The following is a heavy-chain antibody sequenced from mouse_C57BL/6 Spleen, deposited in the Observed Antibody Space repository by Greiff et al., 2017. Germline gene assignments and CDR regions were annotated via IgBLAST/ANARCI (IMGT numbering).Heavy chain of an antibody. CDR3: ARVDDYDEEYYFDY. CDR2: IYPGNGDT. J-gene: IGHJ2*01. V-gene: IGHV1-12*01. CDR1: GYTFTSYN. D-gene: IGHD2-4*01. Sequence: LQQSGAELVRPGASVKMSCKASGYTFTSYNMHWVKQTPRQGLEWIGAIYPGNGDTSYNQKFKGKATLTVDKSSSTAYMQLSSLTSEDSAVYFCARVDDYDEEYYFDYWGQGTTLTVSS.